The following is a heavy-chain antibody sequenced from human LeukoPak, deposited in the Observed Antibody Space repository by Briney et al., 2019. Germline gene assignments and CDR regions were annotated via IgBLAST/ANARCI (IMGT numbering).Heavy chain of an antibody. J-gene: IGHJ4*02. Sequence: ASVKVSCKASGYTFTDYNMHWVRQAPGQGLGWMGWINPKSGGTSSAQKLQGRVTMTRDTSISTAYMELSRLRSDDTAVYYCARDGGGDYDLNDYWGQGTLVTVSS. V-gene: IGHV1-2*02. CDR3: ARDGGGDYDLNDY. D-gene: IGHD2-21*02. CDR2: INPKSGGT. CDR1: GYTFTDYN.